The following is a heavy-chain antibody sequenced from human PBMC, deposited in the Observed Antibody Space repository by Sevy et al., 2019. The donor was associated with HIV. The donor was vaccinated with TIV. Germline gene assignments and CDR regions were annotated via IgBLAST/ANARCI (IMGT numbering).Heavy chain of an antibody. D-gene: IGHD3-3*01. Sequence: ASVKVSYEAFGYTFTSYDINWVRQAPGQGLEWMGWMSPNTGATGFAQKFQGRVTLTRNKSITTAYMELSSLTYEDTAVYYCARGGNGDFWSYEYYYYGMDVWGQGTTVTISS. CDR3: ARGGNGDFWSYEYYYYGMDV. CDR2: MSPNTGAT. CDR1: GYTFTSYD. V-gene: IGHV1-8*01. J-gene: IGHJ6*02.